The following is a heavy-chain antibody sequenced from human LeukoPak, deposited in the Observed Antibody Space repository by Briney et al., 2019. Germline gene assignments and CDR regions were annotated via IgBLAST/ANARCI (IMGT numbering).Heavy chain of an antibody. Sequence: SETLSLTCTVSGGSISSYYWSWIRQPPGKGLEWIGYIYYSGSTSYNPSLKSRVTISVDTSKNQFPLKLSSVTAADTAVYYCARLRYSGYVFLDAFDIWGQGTMVTVSS. D-gene: IGHD5-12*01. CDR2: IYYSGST. CDR1: GGSISSYY. J-gene: IGHJ3*02. CDR3: ARLRYSGYVFLDAFDI. V-gene: IGHV4-59*01.